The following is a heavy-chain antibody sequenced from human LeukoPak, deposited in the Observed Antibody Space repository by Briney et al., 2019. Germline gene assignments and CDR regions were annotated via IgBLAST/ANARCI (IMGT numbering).Heavy chain of an antibody. V-gene: IGHV4-30-4*01. D-gene: IGHD3-10*01. CDR1: GGSISSGDYY. CDR2: IYYSWST. Sequence: PSQTLSLTCTVSGGSISSGDYYWSWIRQPPGKGLEWIGYIYYSWSTYYNPSLRSRVTISVDTSKNQFSLKLSSVTAADTAVYYCATSDGEYYYGMDVWGQGTTVTVSS. CDR3: ATSDGEYYYGMDV. J-gene: IGHJ6*02.